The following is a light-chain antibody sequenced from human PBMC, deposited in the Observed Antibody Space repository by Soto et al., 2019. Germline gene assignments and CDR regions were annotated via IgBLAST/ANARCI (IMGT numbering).Light chain of an antibody. CDR2: DVS. CDR1: QNISSY. V-gene: IGKV3-11*01. J-gene: IGKJ1*01. Sequence: IVLTQSPVTLSLSPGERATLSCRASQNISSYLIWYQQKPGQSPRLLMYDVSNRATGIPARFSGSGSGTDFTLTISSLEPEDLAVYYCQQRSNWPRTFGQGTNVDIK. CDR3: QQRSNWPRT.